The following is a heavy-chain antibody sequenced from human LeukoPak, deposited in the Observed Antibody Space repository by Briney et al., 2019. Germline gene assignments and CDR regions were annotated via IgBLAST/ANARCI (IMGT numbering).Heavy chain of an antibody. CDR3: ARGPQGILTYYYDSSGYKLDY. D-gene: IGHD3-22*01. CDR1: GVSFSGYY. CDR2: INHSGST. V-gene: IGHV4-34*01. J-gene: IGHJ4*02. Sequence: SETLSLTSAVYGVSFSGYYWSWIRQPPGKGLEWIGEINHSGSTNYNPSLKSRVTISVDTSKNQFSLKLSSVTAADTAVYYCARGPQGILTYYYDSSGYKLDYWGQGTLVTVSS.